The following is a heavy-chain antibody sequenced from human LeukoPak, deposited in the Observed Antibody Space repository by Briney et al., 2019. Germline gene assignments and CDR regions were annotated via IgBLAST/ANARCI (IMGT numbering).Heavy chain of an antibody. J-gene: IGHJ4*02. V-gene: IGHV3-7*05. CDR3: ARGIAVPAMGVHFDY. CDR1: DFTFSNYW. Sequence: GGPLRLSCAASDFTFSNYWMSWVRQAPGKGLEWVANIKEDGSEKHYVDSVEGRFTISRDNPKKSLYLQMNSLRAEDTAVYYCARGIAVPAMGVHFDYWGQGTLVTVSS. CDR2: IKEDGSEK. D-gene: IGHD6-19*01.